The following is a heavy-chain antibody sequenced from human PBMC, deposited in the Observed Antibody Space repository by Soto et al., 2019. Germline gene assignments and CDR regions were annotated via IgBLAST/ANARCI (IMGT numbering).Heavy chain of an antibody. D-gene: IGHD3-22*01. V-gene: IGHV1-69*12. CDR2: IIPIFGTA. CDR3: ARDRYYYDSSGYSSSVFDY. Sequence: QVQLVQSGAEVKKPGSSVKVSCKASGGTFSSYAISWVRQAPGQGLEWMGGIIPIFGTANYAQKFQGRVTITADEXXSXAXXELSSLRSEDTAVYYCARDRYYYDSSGYSSSVFDYWGQGTLVTVSS. J-gene: IGHJ4*02. CDR1: GGTFSSYA.